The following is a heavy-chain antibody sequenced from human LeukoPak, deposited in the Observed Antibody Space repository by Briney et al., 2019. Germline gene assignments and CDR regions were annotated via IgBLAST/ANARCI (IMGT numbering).Heavy chain of an antibody. CDR3: AKQLGYCSDGSCYFPY. D-gene: IGHD2-15*01. Sequence: GGSLRLSCAASGFTFSSYAMHWVRQAPGKGLEWISYISNSGTTIYYTDSVKGRFTISRDNAKNSLYLQMDSLRAEDTAVYYCAKQLGYCSDGSCYFPYWGQGTLVTVSS. CDR2: ISNSGTTI. V-gene: IGHV3-48*04. J-gene: IGHJ4*02. CDR1: GFTFSSYA.